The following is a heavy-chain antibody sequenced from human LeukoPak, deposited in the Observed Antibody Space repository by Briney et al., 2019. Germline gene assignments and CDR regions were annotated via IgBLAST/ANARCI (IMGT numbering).Heavy chain of an antibody. CDR1: GFPFSTSI. Sequence: PGGSLRLSCAVSGFPFSTSIIHWVRQASGKGLEWVGRTRTKASNYATTYAASVSGRFTISRDESKNTAYLEMNVLKIEDTAIYYCTASGITSDAFDIWGQGTMATVSS. D-gene: IGHD3-16*01. CDR2: TRTKASNYAT. V-gene: IGHV3-73*01. J-gene: IGHJ3*02. CDR3: TASGITSDAFDI.